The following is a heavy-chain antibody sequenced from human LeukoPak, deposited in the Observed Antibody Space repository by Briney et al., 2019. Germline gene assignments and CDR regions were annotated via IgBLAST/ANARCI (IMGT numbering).Heavy chain of an antibody. Sequence: SGTLSLTCAVSGGSISSGDYYWSWIRQPPGKGLEWIGYIYYSGSTYYNPSLKSRVTISVDTSKNQFSLKLSSVTAADTAVYYCARMVRGVLYYFDYWGQGTLVTVSS. CDR2: IYYSGST. J-gene: IGHJ4*02. D-gene: IGHD3-10*01. CDR1: GGSISSGDYY. V-gene: IGHV4-30-4*01. CDR3: ARMVRGVLYYFDY.